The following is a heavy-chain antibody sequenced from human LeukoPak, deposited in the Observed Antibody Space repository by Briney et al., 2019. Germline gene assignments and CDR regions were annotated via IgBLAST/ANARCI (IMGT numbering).Heavy chain of an antibody. V-gene: IGHV4-34*01. CDR3: ARGSTVTVNWFDP. Sequence: SETLSLTCAVYGGSFSGYYWSWIRQPPGKGLEWIGEISHSGSTNYNPSLKSRVTISVDTSKNQFSLKLSSVTAADTAVYYCARGSTVTVNWFDPWGQGTLVTVSS. CDR2: ISHSGST. J-gene: IGHJ5*02. D-gene: IGHD4-17*01. CDR1: GGSFSGYY.